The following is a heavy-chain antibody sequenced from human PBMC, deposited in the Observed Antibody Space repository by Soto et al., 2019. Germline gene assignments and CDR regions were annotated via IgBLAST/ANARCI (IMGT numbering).Heavy chain of an antibody. CDR1: GGTFSSYI. J-gene: IGHJ4*02. Sequence: GASVKVSCKASGGTFSSYIIGWVRQAPGQGLEWMGRIIPILGIANYAQKFQGRVTITADKSTSTAYMELSSLRSEDTAVYYCAREDIDTAMVHDYWGQGTLVTVSS. D-gene: IGHD5-18*01. CDR3: AREDIDTAMVHDY. CDR2: IIPILGIA. V-gene: IGHV1-69*04.